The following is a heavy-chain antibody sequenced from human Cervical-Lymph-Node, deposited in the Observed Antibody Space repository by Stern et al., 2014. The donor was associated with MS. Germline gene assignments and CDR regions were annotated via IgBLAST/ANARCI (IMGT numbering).Heavy chain of an antibody. CDR3: AREEAYCGGDCYYSDAFDI. CDR1: GFTFRSYS. Sequence: EVQLVATGGFLVQPGGALRLSCAAAGFTFRSYSLNWVRQAPGKGLEWVSSISSRRGYKYYADSVRGRFTISRDNAENSLYLQMNSLRAEDTALYYCAREEAYCGGDCYYSDAFDIWGQGTMVTVSS. J-gene: IGHJ3*02. CDR2: ISSRRGYK. D-gene: IGHD2-21*02. V-gene: IGHV3-21*01.